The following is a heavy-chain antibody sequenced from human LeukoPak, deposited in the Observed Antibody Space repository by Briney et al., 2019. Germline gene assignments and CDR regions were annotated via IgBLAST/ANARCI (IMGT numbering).Heavy chain of an antibody. CDR1: GHTFTGYY. CDR2: IHPNSGGT. J-gene: IGHJ6*03. CDR3: ARGVGNYYYYMDV. V-gene: IGHV1-2*02. Sequence: GASVKVSCKASGHTFTGYYMHWVRRAPGQGLEWMGWIHPNSGGTNYAQKFQGRVTMTRATSISTVYMELSGLRPDDTAVYYCARGVGNYYYYMDVWGKGTTVTVSS. D-gene: IGHD1-26*01.